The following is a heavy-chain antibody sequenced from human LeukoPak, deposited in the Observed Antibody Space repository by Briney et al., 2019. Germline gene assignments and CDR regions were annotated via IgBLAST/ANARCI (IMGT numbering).Heavy chain of an antibody. D-gene: IGHD1-26*01. V-gene: IGHV5-51*01. CDR1: EYSFATYW. CDR2: IYPSDSDT. J-gene: IGHJ4*02. CDR3: ARPLQGIVGATGFDY. Sequence: TTGESLKISCQGSEYSFATYWIAWLRQMPGKGLEWMGIIYPSDSDTRYSPSFQGQVTISADKSIKTAYLQWSSLKASDTAMYYCARPLQGIVGATGFDYWAREPWSPSPQ.